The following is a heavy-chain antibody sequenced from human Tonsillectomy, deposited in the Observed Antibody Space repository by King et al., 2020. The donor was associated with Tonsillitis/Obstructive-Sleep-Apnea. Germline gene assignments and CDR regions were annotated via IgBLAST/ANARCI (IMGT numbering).Heavy chain of an antibody. D-gene: IGHD6-13*01. J-gene: IGHJ3*02. Sequence: EVQLVESGGGLVQPGRSLRLSCAASGFTFDDYAMYWVRQAPGKGLEWVSGISWNSGSKRYADSVKGRFTISRDNAKNSLYLQMNSLRAEDTALYYCTKDLIIATSGTPGDAFDIWGQGTMVTVSS. V-gene: IGHV3-9*01. CDR2: ISWNSGSK. CDR1: GFTFDDYA. CDR3: TKDLIIATSGTPGDAFDI.